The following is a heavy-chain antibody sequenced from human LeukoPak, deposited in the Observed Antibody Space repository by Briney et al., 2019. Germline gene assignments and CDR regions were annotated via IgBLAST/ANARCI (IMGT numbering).Heavy chain of an antibody. CDR3: ARLVVVPAYDAFDI. V-gene: IGHV4-61*01. CDR1: GDSISSSASISSYF. CDR2: IHYSGTT. D-gene: IGHD2-21*01. Sequence: PSETLSLTCSVSGDSISSSASISSYFWSWIRQPPGKGLEWIGYIHYSGTTNYNSSLKSRVSISLDTSNNQFSLRLSSVTAADTAVYYCARLVVVPAYDAFDIWGQGTMVTVSS. J-gene: IGHJ3*02.